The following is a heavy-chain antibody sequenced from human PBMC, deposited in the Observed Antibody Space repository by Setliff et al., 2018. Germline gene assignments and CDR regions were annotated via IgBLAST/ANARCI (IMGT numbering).Heavy chain of an antibody. D-gene: IGHD3-16*02. CDR1: GYTFTGYG. J-gene: IGHJ3*02. V-gene: IGHV1-8*01. Sequence: ASVKVSCKTSGYTFTGYGITWVRQAPGQGLEYMGWISPNSGNTGYAQKFQGRVTITTDESTSTAYMELSSLRSEDTAVYYCARSARTYHAFYDYVWGSYRPGTGDAFDIWGQGTMVTVSS. CDR2: ISPNSGNT. CDR3: ARSARTYHAFYDYVWGSYRPGTGDAFDI.